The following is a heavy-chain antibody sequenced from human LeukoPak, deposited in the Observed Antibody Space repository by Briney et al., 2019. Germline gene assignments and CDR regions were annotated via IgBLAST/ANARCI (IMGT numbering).Heavy chain of an antibody. CDR3: ARTLSGSSGWPSADY. V-gene: IGHV4-61*01. CDR2: IYYSGST. D-gene: IGHD6-19*01. CDR1: GSSISSGYY. J-gene: IGHJ4*02. Sequence: PSETLSLTCTVSGSSISSGYYWDWIRQPPGKGLEWIGYIYYSGSTNYNPSLKSRVTISVDTSKNQFSLKLSSVTAADTAVYYCARTLSGSSGWPSADYWGQGTLVTVSS.